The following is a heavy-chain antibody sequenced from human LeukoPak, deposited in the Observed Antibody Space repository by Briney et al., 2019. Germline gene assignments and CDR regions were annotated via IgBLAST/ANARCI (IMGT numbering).Heavy chain of an antibody. CDR1: GGSISSSSYY. Sequence: SETLSLTCTVSGGSISSSSYYWGWIRQPPGKGLEWIGSIYYSGSTYYNPSLKSRVTISVDTSKNQFSLKLSSVTAAGTAVYYCARHNSEDIVVVVAENNWFDPWGQGTLVTVSS. CDR2: IYYSGST. V-gene: IGHV4-39*01. CDR3: ARHNSEDIVVVVAENNWFDP. J-gene: IGHJ5*02. D-gene: IGHD2-15*01.